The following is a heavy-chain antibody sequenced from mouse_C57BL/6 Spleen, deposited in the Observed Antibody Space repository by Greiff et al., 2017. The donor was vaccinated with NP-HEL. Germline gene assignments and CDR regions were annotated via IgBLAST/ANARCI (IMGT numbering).Heavy chain of an antibody. V-gene: IGHV1-26*01. CDR3: AVNYYGSSEDYFDY. CDR1: GYTFTDYY. CDR2: INPNNGGT. Sequence: EVQLQQSGPELVKPGASVKISCKASGYTFTDYYMNWVKQSHGKSLEWIGDINPNNGGTSYNQKFKGKATLTVDKSSSTAYMELRSLTSEDSAVYYCAVNYYGSSEDYFDYWGQGTTLTVSS. J-gene: IGHJ2*01. D-gene: IGHD1-1*01.